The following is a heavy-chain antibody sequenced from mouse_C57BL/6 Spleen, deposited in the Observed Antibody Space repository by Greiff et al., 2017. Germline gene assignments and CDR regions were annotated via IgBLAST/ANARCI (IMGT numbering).Heavy chain of an antibody. D-gene: IGHD2-4*01. CDR3: AREYDYWFAY. Sequence: VKLQQPGAELVRPGSSVKLSCTASGYTFTSYWMDWVKQRPGQGLEWIGNIYPSDSETHYTQKFKDQATLTVDKSYNTAYMQLSSLTSEDSAFYYCAREYDYWFAYWGQGTLVTVSS. J-gene: IGHJ3*01. V-gene: IGHV1-61*01. CDR1: GYTFTSYW. CDR2: IYPSDSET.